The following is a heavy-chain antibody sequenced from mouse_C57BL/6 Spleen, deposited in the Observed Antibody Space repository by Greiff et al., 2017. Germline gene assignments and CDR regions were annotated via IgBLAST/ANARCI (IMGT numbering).Heavy chain of an antibody. V-gene: IGHV1-80*01. CDR2: IYPGDGDT. CDR1: GYAFSSYW. J-gene: IGHJ2*01. Sequence: QVQLQQSGAELVKPGASVKISCKASGYAFSSYWMNWVKQRPGKGLEWIGQIYPGDGDTNYNGKFKGKATLTADKSSSTAYMQLSSLTSEDSAVYFCARGTLTGTYYVDYWGQGTTLTVSA. D-gene: IGHD4-1*01. CDR3: ARGTLTGTYYVDY.